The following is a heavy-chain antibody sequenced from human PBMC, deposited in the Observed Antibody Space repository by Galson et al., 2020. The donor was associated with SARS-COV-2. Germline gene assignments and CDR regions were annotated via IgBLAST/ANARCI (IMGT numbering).Heavy chain of an antibody. Sequence: GESLKISCAASGFTFSSHAIHWVRQAPGKGLEGVALISYDGSNKYYGDSVKGRFTISRDNSKNTLYLQMNSLRVEDTAIYYCARETIDYSGSWVDYWGQGTLVTVSS. J-gene: IGHJ4*02. D-gene: IGHD5-12*01. CDR2: ISYDGSNK. CDR1: GFTFSSHA. CDR3: ARETIDYSGSWVDY. V-gene: IGHV3-30*01.